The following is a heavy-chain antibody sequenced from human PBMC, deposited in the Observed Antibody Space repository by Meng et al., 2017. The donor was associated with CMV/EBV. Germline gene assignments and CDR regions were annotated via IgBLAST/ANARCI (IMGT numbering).Heavy chain of an antibody. Sequence: QVQLQESSPGLVKPSQTLSLTCTVSGGSISSGDYYWSWIRQPPGKGLEWIGYIYYSGSTYYNPSLKSRVTMSVDTSKNQFSLKLSSVTAADTAVYYCARTSDDSSGYFDYWGQGTLVTVSS. CDR1: GGSISSGDYY. D-gene: IGHD3-22*01. V-gene: IGHV4-30-4*08. CDR3: ARTSDDSSGYFDY. CDR2: IYYSGST. J-gene: IGHJ4*02.